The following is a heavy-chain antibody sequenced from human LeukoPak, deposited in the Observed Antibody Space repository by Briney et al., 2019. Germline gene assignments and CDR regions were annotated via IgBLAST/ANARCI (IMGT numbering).Heavy chain of an antibody. V-gene: IGHV3-11*06. J-gene: IGHJ6*02. CDR1: GFTFRDFY. CDR2: IGNSTDI. D-gene: IGHD3-3*01. Sequence: GGSLRLSCAASGFTFRDFYMSWIRQAPGKGLEWVSYIGNSTDIKYADSVKGRFTISRDNAKNSLFLQTNSLRAEDTAVYFCARHRPRWSLDVWGQGTTVTVSS. CDR3: ARHRPRWSLDV.